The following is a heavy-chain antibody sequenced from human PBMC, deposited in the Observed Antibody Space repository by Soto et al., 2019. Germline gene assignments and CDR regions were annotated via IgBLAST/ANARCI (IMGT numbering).Heavy chain of an antibody. CDR3: AKSLFPDHDYYYYYGMDV. CDR1: GFTFSSYG. Sequence: GGSLRLSCAASGFTFSSYGMHWVRQAPGKGLEWVAVISYDGSNKYYADSVKGRFTISRDNSKNTLYLQMNSLRAEDTAVYYCAKSLFPDHDYYYYYGMDVWGQGTTVTSP. J-gene: IGHJ6*02. V-gene: IGHV3-30*18. D-gene: IGHD2-21*01. CDR2: ISYDGSNK.